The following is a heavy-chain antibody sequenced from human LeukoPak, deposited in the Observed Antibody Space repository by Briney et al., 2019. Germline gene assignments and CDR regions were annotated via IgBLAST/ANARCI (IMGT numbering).Heavy chain of an antibody. V-gene: IGHV3-43*01. Sequence: RPGGSLRLSCAASGFTFDDYTMHWVRQAPGKGLEWVSLISWDGGSTYYADSVKGRFTISRDNSKNTLYLQMNSLRAEDTAVYYCARGPGAITIFGVVIGDPFDYWGQGTLVTVSS. CDR1: GFTFDDYT. CDR3: ARGPGAITIFGVVIGDPFDY. D-gene: IGHD3-3*01. CDR2: ISWDGGST. J-gene: IGHJ4*02.